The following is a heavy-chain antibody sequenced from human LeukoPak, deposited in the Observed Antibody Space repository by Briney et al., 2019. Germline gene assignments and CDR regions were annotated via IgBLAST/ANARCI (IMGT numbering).Heavy chain of an antibody. CDR1: GFAFSTYN. J-gene: IGHJ4*02. CDR2: ISSSGNYI. V-gene: IGHV3-21*01. Sequence: GGSLRLSCAASGFAFSTYNMNWVRQAPGKGLEWVSSISSSGNYIDYADSLKGRFTISRDNAKNSLYLQMNSLRVEDTAVYYCARNSPVGVMALYDYWGQGTLVTVSS. D-gene: IGHD3-16*01. CDR3: ARNSPVGVMALYDY.